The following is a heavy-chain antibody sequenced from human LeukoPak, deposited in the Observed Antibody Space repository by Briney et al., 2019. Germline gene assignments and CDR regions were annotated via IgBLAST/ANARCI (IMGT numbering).Heavy chain of an antibody. CDR2: ISAYNGNT. J-gene: IGHJ4*02. D-gene: IGHD4-17*01. CDR3: ARRGFYYGDFSLVY. Sequence: ASVKVSCKASGYTFTSYGISWVRQAPGQGLEWMGWISAYNGNTNYAQKLQGRVTMTTDTSTSTAYVELRSLRSDDTAVYYCARRGFYYGDFSLVYWGQGTLVTVSS. CDR1: GYTFTSYG. V-gene: IGHV1-18*01.